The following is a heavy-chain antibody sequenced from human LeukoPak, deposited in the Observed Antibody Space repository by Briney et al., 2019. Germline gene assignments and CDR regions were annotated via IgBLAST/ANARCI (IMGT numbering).Heavy chain of an antibody. V-gene: IGHV3-48*03. D-gene: IGHD5-18*01. CDR3: AREFGYSYGYRYWYFDL. CDR2: ISSSGSTI. CDR1: GFTFSSYE. Sequence: PGGSLRLSCAASGFTFSSYEMNWVRQAPGKGLEWVSYISSSGSTIYYADSVKGRFTISRDNAKNSLHLQMNSLRAEDTAVYYCAREFGYSYGYRYWYFDLWGRGTLVTVSS. J-gene: IGHJ2*01.